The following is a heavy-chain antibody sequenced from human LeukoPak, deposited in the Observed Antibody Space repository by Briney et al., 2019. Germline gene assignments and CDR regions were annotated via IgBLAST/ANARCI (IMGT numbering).Heavy chain of an antibody. J-gene: IGHJ5*02. CDR2: ISYDGSNK. D-gene: IGHD3-3*01. CDR1: GFTFSSYG. V-gene: IGHV3-30*18. CDR3: AKEGNDFWTRTPPFLWFDP. Sequence: PGRSLRLSCAASGFTFSSYGMHWVRQAPGKGLEWVAVISYDGSNKYYADSVKGRFIISRDNSKNTLYLQMNSLRAEDTAVYYCAKEGNDFWTRTPPFLWFDPWGQGTLVTVSS.